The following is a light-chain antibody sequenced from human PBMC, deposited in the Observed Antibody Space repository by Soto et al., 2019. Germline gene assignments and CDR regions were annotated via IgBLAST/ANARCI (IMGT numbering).Light chain of an antibody. Sequence: EIVLTQSPGTLYLSPGERATLSCRASQSFSRQSLSWYQQRPGQAPRLLIYSVSMRATGIPDRFGGSGGGTVFTLTISRLEPEDFAVYYCHQYDKSPRTFGQGTKVDIK. J-gene: IGKJ1*01. CDR2: SVS. CDR1: QSFSRQS. V-gene: IGKV3-20*01. CDR3: HQYDKSPRT.